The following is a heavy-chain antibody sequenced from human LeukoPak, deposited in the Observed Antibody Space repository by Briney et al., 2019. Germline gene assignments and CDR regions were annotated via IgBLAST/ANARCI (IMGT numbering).Heavy chain of an antibody. V-gene: IGHV4-59*01. CDR1: GGSISSYY. D-gene: IGHD4-17*01. CDR3: ARVGDYEIDY. J-gene: IGHJ4*02. Sequence: SSETLSLTCTVSGGSISSYYWSWIRQPPGKGLEWIGYIYYSGSTNYNPSLKSRVTISVDTSKNQFSLKLSSVTAADTAVYYCARVGDYEIDYWGQGTLVTVSS. CDR2: IYYSGST.